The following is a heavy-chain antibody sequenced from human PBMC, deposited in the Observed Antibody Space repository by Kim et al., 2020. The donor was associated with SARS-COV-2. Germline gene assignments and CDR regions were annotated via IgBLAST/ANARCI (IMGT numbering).Heavy chain of an antibody. D-gene: IGHD2-2*02. CDR1: GGSFSGYY. Sequence: SETLSLTCAVYGGSFSGYYWSWIRQPPGKGLEWIGEINHSGSTNYNPSLKSRVTISVDTSKNQFSLKLSSVTAADTAVYYCARLGYCSSTSCYRNGDSHWGQSTLVTVSS. CDR2: INHSGST. CDR3: ARLGYCSSTSCYRNGDSH. V-gene: IGHV4-34*01. J-gene: IGHJ1*01.